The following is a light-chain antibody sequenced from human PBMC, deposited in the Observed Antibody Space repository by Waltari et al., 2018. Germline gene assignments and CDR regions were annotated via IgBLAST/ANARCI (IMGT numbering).Light chain of an antibody. CDR2: GAS. Sequence: EIVLTQSPGTLSLSPGERATLSCRASQSVSRALAWYQQNPGQAPRLLIYGASNRATGIPDRFSGSGSGTDFRLIISRLKAEDFTVYYCQHYVSLPVMFGQGTKEEIK. CDR3: QHYVSLPVM. J-gene: IGKJ1*01. CDR1: QSVSRA. V-gene: IGKV3-20*01.